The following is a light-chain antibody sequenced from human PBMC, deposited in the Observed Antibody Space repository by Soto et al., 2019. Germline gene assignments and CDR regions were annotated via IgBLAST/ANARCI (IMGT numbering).Light chain of an antibody. J-gene: IGKJ4*01. V-gene: IGKV1-33*01. Sequence: DIQMTQSPSSLSASVGDRVTITCQASQDISKYLNWYQQKPGKAPKLLIYDESNLETGVTSKFSGRGSGTDFTFTISSLQPEDIATYYCQQYENVPITFGGGTKVEIK. CDR3: QQYENVPIT. CDR1: QDISKY. CDR2: DES.